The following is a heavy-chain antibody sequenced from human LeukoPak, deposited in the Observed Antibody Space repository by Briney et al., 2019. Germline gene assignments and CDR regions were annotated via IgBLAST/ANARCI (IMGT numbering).Heavy chain of an antibody. CDR1: GFTFSSYG. CDR2: ISYDGSNK. J-gene: IGHJ4*02. CDR3: AKGYYADYGDH. Sequence: GRSLRLSCAASGFTFSSYGMHWVRQAPGKGLEWVAVISYDGSNKYYADSVKGRFTISRDNSKNTLYLQMNSLRVEDTAVYYSAKGYYADYGDHWGQGTLVTVSS. D-gene: IGHD4-17*01. V-gene: IGHV3-30*18.